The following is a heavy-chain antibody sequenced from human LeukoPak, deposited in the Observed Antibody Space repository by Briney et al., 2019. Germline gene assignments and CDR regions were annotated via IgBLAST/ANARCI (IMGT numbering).Heavy chain of an antibody. CDR1: GFTFSSYW. CDR2: VNSDESIT. D-gene: IGHD3-3*02. Sequence: GGSLRLSGAASGFTFSSYWVHWVRQAPGKGRVWVLRVNSDESITTYADSVNGRFTISRANAKNTLYLQMKSLRAEDTAVYYCARGHLPTPRSAMDVWGQGTTVTVSS. J-gene: IGHJ6*02. V-gene: IGHV3-74*01. CDR3: ARGHLPTPRSAMDV.